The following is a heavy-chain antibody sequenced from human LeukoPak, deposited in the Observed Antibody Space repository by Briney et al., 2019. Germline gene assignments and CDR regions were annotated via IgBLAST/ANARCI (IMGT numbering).Heavy chain of an antibody. CDR3: ASEMTTVTNYAFDI. CDR2: IYHSGST. CDR1: GGSISSYY. J-gene: IGHJ3*02. D-gene: IGHD4-17*01. V-gene: IGHV4-59*12. Sequence: SETLSLTCTVSGGSISSYYWSWIRQPPGKGLEWIGEIYHSGSTNYNPSLKSRVTISVDKSKNQFSLKLSSVTAADTAVYYCASEMTTVTNYAFDIWGQGTMVTVSS.